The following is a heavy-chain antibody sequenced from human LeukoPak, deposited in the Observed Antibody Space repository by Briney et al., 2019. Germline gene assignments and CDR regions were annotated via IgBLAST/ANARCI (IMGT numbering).Heavy chain of an antibody. V-gene: IGHV1-46*01. CDR1: GYTFTSYY. CDR3: AKDLAFVTAIFDF. Sequence: GASVKVSCKASGYTFTSYYMHWVRQAPGQGLEWMGIINPSGGSTSYAQKFQGRVTMTRDMSTSTVYMELSSLRSEDTAVYYCAKDLAFVTAIFDFWGQGTLVTVSS. J-gene: IGHJ4*02. D-gene: IGHD3-16*01. CDR2: INPSGGST.